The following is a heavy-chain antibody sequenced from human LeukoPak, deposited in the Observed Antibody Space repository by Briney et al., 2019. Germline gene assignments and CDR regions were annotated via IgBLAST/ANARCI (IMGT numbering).Heavy chain of an antibody. V-gene: IGHV1-8*01. CDR2: MNPNSGNT. CDR3: ARGDVVVVAATDYYGMDV. CDR1: GYTFTSYD. Sequence: GASVKVSCKASGYTFTSYDINWVRQATGQGLEWMGWMNPNSGNTGYAQKFQGRVTMTRNTSISTAYMELSSLRSEDTAVYYCARGDVVVVAATDYYGMDVWGQGTTVTVSS. D-gene: IGHD2-15*01. J-gene: IGHJ6*02.